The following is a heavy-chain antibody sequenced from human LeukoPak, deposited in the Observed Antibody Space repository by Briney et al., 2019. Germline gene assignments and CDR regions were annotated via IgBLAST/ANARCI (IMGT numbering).Heavy chain of an antibody. CDR1: GFTFSNAW. J-gene: IGHJ5*02. CDR3: TTRLDDFWSGYSGWFDP. V-gene: IGHV3-15*01. D-gene: IGHD3-3*01. CDR2: IKSKTDGGTT. Sequence: GGSLRLSCAASGFTFSNAWMSWVRQAPGKGLEWVGRIKSKTDGGTTDYAAPAKGRFTISRDDSKNTLYLQMNSLKTEDTAVYYCTTRLDDFWSGYSGWFDPWGQGTLVTVSS.